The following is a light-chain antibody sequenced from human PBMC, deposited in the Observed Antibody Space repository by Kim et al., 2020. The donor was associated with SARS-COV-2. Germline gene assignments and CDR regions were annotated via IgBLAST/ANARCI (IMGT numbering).Light chain of an antibody. J-gene: IGLJ2*01. CDR3: QSYDSSLSGSV. Sequence: QRVTISCTGSSSNIGAGYDVHWYQHLPGTAPKLLIYGNSNRPSGVPDRFSGSKSGTSASLATTGLQAEDEADYYCQSYDSSLSGSVFGGGTKLTVL. CDR2: GNS. V-gene: IGLV1-40*01. CDR1: SSNIGAGYD.